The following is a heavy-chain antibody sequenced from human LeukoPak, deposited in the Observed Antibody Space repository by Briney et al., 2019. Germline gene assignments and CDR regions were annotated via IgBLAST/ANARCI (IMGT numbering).Heavy chain of an antibody. D-gene: IGHD3-22*01. CDR2: IYSTGTT. CDR3: ARLGYYSDSGAIYYFAF. Sequence: SETLSLTCAVSGGSIRNSSFYWGWIRQPPGKGLEWIASIYSTGTTYYNPSIKSRVTISVDTSKNQFSLKLSSVTAADTAVFYCARLGYYSDSGAIYYFAFWGQGTLVTVSS. J-gene: IGHJ4*02. V-gene: IGHV4-39*01. CDR1: GGSIRNSSFY.